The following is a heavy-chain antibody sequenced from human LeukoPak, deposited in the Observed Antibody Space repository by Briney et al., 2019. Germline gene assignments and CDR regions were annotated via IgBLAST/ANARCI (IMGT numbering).Heavy chain of an antibody. CDR3: ARDTYNWNVDTFDP. V-gene: IGHV4-4*02. D-gene: IGHD1-20*01. CDR1: GGSISSSTNW. Sequence: SETLSLTCAVSGGSISSSTNWWSWVRQPPGKGLEWIGEIYHSGGTNYNPSLKSRITISVDKSQNQFSLKVNSLTAADTAVYYCARDTYNWNVDTFDPWGQGTLVTVSS. CDR2: IYHSGGT. J-gene: IGHJ5*02.